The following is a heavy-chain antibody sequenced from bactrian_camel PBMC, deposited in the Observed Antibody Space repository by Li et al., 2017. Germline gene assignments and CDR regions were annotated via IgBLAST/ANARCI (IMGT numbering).Heavy chain of an antibody. V-gene: IGHV3S1*01. D-gene: IGHD1*01. CDR3: AALRPGLGCVGLRVDGYNW. J-gene: IGHJ4*01. CDR1: TGTFRSAC. CDR2: IDSSGGIT. Sequence: HVQLVESGGGSAQAGGSLRLSCAARTGTFRSACMGWIRQVSGKEREGVAAIDSSGGITNVADSVKGRFFVSRDRGKNTLSLQMNSLKPEDTAMYYCAALRPGLGCVGLRVDGYNWWGQGTQVTVS.